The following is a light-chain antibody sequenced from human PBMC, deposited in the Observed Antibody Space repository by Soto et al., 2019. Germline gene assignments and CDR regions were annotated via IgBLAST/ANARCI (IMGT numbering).Light chain of an antibody. CDR2: DVS. CDR1: SSDVGGYNY. J-gene: IGLJ1*01. V-gene: IGLV2-14*03. Sequence: QSVLTQPASVSGSPGQSISISCTGTSSDVGGYNYVSWYQQHPGKAPKLMIYDVSNRPSGVSNRLSGSKSGNTASLTISGLQAEDEADYYCSSYTSSSLHVFGTGTQLTVL. CDR3: SSYTSSSLHV.